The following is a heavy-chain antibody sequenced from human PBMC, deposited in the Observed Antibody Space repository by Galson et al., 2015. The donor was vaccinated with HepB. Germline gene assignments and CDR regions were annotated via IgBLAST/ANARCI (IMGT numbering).Heavy chain of an antibody. CDR2: IFSNDEK. CDR1: GFSLSNARMG. D-gene: IGHD3-3*01. V-gene: IGHV2-26*01. Sequence: PALVKPTQTLTLTCTVSGFSLSNARMGVSWIRQPPGKALEWLAHIFSNDEKSYSTSLKSRLTISKDTSKSQVVLTMTNMDPVDTATDYCARIQVGSDFWSGYYPDYWGQGTLVTVSS. J-gene: IGHJ4*02. CDR3: ARIQVGSDFWSGYYPDY.